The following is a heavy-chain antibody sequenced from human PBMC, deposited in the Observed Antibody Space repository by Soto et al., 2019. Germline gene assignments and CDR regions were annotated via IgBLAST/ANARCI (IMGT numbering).Heavy chain of an antibody. V-gene: IGHV3-48*03. J-gene: IGHJ4*02. CDR1: GFTFSTYE. CDR2: ISVSGNII. Sequence: GGSLRLSCAASGFTFSTYEFNWVRQAPGRGLEWISYISVSGNIIKYAESVKGRFTISRDNAENSLHLHMSNLRVDDTALYFCVRDTMRASAAASLDYWGQGTQVAISS. CDR3: VRDTMRASAAASLDY. D-gene: IGHD2-2*01.